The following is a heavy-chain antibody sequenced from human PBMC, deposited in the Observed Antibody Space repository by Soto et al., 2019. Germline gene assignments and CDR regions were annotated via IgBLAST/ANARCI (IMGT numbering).Heavy chain of an antibody. CDR3: ARDLPGDYGHYFDY. V-gene: IGHV4-59*01. J-gene: IGHJ4*02. D-gene: IGHD4-17*01. Sequence: SETLSLTCTVSGGSIIGYYWSWIRQPPGKGLEWIGYIYYSGSTNYNPSLKSRVTISVDTSKNQFSLNLSSLTAADTAVYYCARDLPGDYGHYFDYWGQGTQVTVSS. CDR2: IYYSGST. CDR1: GGSIIGYY.